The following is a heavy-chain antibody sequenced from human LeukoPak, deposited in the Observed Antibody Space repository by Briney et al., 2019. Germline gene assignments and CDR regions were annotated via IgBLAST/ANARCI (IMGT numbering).Heavy chain of an antibody. Sequence: ASVKVSCKASGGTFSSYAISWVRQAPGQGLEWMGGIIPIFGTANYAQKFQGRATITADESTSTAYMELSSLRSEDTAVYYCATTYDILTGHLDYWGQGTLVTVSS. V-gene: IGHV1-69*13. CDR1: GGTFSSYA. D-gene: IGHD3-9*01. J-gene: IGHJ4*02. CDR3: ATTYDILTGHLDY. CDR2: IIPIFGTA.